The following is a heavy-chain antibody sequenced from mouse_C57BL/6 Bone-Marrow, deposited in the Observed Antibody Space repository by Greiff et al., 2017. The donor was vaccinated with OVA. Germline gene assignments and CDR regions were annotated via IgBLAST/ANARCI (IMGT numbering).Heavy chain of an antibody. V-gene: IGHV1-15*01. CDR3: TRRGGYYAMDY. Sequence: VQLQQSGAELVRPGASVTLSCKASGYTFTDYEMHWVKQTPVHGLEWIGAIDPETGGTSYNQKFKGKAILTADKSSSTAYMELRSLTSEVAAVYYCTRRGGYYAMDYWGQGTSVTVSS. CDR1: GYTFTDYE. CDR2: IDPETGGT. J-gene: IGHJ4*01.